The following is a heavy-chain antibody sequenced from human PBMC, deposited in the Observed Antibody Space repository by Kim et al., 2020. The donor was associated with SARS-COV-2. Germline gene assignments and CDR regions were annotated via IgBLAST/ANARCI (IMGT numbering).Heavy chain of an antibody. V-gene: IGHV1-58*01. CDR1: GFTFTSSA. CDR2: IVVGSGNT. Sequence: SVTVSCKASGFTFTSSAVQWVRQARGQRLEWIGWIVVGSGNTNYAQKFQERVTITRDMSTSTAYMELSSLRSEDTAVYYCAADVYYYYGMDVWGQGTTVTVSS. J-gene: IGHJ6*02. CDR3: AADVYYYYGMDV.